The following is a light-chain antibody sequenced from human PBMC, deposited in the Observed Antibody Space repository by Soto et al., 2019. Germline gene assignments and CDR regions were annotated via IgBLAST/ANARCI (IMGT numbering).Light chain of an antibody. V-gene: IGLV2-14*01. Sequence: QSVLTQPASVSGSPGQSITISCTGTSSDVGDYNYVSWYQQYPGKAPKLMIYDVSNRPSGVSNRFSGSKSGNTASLTISGLQAEDEADYYCSSYTSSSTVFGGGTQLTVL. CDR3: SSYTSSSTV. CDR1: SSDVGDYNY. CDR2: DVS. J-gene: IGLJ2*01.